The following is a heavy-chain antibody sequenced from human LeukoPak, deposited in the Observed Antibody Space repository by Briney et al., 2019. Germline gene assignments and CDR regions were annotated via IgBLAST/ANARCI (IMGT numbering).Heavy chain of an antibody. V-gene: IGHV1-69*13. Sequence: PLASVKVSCKASGGTFSSYAISWVRQAPGQGLEWMGGIIPIFGTANYAQKFQGRVTITADESTSTAYMELSSLRSEDTAVYYCARCGGWNYVAGGIQPVPFDYWGQGTLVTVSS. J-gene: IGHJ4*02. D-gene: IGHD1-7*01. CDR2: IIPIFGTA. CDR3: ARCGGWNYVAGGIQPVPFDY. CDR1: GGTFSSYA.